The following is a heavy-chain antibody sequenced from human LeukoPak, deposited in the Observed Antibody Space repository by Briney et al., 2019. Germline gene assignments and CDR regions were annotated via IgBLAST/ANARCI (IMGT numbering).Heavy chain of an antibody. V-gene: IGHV3-74*01. D-gene: IGHD3-3*01. CDR2: INSDGSST. J-gene: IGHJ6*03. CDR1: GFTFSSYW. CDR3: ARDLEYYDFWSGYLQHMDV. Sequence: GGSLRLSCAASGFTFSSYWMRWVRQAPGKGLVWVSRINSDGSSTSYADSVKGRSTISRDNAKNTLYLQMNSLRAEDTAVYYCARDLEYYDFWSGYLQHMDVWGKGTTVTVSS.